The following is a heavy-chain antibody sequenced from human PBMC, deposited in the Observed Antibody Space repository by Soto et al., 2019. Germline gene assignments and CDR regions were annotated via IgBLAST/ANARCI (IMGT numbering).Heavy chain of an antibody. CDR3: ARNIFGRYVGAFDV. Sequence: QITLKESGPTLVKPTQTLTLTCTFSGFSLTTSGVGVGWIRQPPGKALEWLALVYGDDDKRYTPSLKSRLTITKDTSTNQVVFTMTTMDPVDTATYYCARNIFGRYVGAFDVWGQGTMVTVSS. D-gene: IGHD3-10*02. CDR1: GFSLTTSGVG. CDR2: VYGDDDK. J-gene: IGHJ3*01. V-gene: IGHV2-5*02.